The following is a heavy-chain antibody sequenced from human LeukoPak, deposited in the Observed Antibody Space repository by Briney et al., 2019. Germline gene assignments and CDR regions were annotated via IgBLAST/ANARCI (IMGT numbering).Heavy chain of an antibody. Sequence: SETLSLTCTVSGGSISSSSYYWGWIRQPPGEGLEWIGSIYYSGSTYYNPSLKSRVTISVDTSKNQFSLKLSSVTAADTAVYYCARDSRVWFDPWGQGTLVTVSS. J-gene: IGHJ5*02. V-gene: IGHV4-39*07. CDR2: IYYSGST. D-gene: IGHD3-10*01. CDR3: ARDSRVWFDP. CDR1: GGSISSSSYY.